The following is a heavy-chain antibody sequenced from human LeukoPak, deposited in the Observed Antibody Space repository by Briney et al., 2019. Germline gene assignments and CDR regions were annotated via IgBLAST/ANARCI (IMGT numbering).Heavy chain of an antibody. V-gene: IGHV1-2*02. J-gene: IGHJ6*02. CDR1: GYTFTGYY. D-gene: IGHD6-19*01. Sequence: ASVKVSCKASGYTFTGYYMHWVRQAPGQGLEWMGWINPNSGGTNYAQKFQGRITMTRDTSISTAYMELSRLRSEDTAVYYCARGVAVAGERYYYYGMDVWGQGTTVTVSS. CDR2: INPNSGGT. CDR3: ARGVAVAGERYYYYGMDV.